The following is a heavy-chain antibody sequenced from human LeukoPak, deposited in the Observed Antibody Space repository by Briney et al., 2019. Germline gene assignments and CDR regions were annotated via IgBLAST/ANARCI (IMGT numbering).Heavy chain of an antibody. CDR3: ARGVYDSTGYYQY. D-gene: IGHD3-22*01. CDR2: ISSSSAYI. Sequence: PGGSLRLSCVASGFIFSDYSMDWVRQAPGKGLEWVSSISSSSAYIFYSDSVKGRFTISRDNGKSSLYLQMNSLRAEDTAVYYCARGVYDSTGYYQYWGQGTLVTVSS. J-gene: IGHJ4*02. CDR1: GFIFSDYS. V-gene: IGHV3-21*01.